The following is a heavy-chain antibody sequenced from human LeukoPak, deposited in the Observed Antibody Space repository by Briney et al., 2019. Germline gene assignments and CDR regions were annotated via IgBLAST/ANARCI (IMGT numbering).Heavy chain of an antibody. CDR3: ARGGPPGTMRIDY. V-gene: IGHV4-39*07. CDR2: IHYSGST. Sequence: SETLSLTCTVSGGSISSSSYYWGWIRQPPGKGMEWIGSIHYSGSTYYNPSLKSRVTISVDTSKNQFSLKLSSVTAADTAVYYCARGGPPGTMRIDYWGQGTLVTVSS. CDR1: GGSISSSSYY. D-gene: IGHD3-3*01. J-gene: IGHJ4*02.